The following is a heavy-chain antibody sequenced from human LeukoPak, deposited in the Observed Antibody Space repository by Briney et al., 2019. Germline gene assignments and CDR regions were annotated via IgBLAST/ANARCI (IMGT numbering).Heavy chain of an antibody. D-gene: IGHD3-16*01. Sequence: PSETLSLTCTVSGGSISRSDSYWGWIRQPPGKGLEWIANIYYSGSASYKPSLKSRLTISIDTPSNQFSLKLSSVTAADTAIYYCARRAFGLGNLSLWGRGILVTVSS. CDR3: ARRAFGLGNLSL. CDR1: GGSISRSDSY. V-gene: IGHV4-39*01. J-gene: IGHJ2*01. CDR2: IYYSGSA.